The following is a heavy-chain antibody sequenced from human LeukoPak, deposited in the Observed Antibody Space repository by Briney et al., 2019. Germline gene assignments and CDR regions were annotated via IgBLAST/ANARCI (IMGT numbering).Heavy chain of an antibody. CDR2: IKQDGSEK. CDR3: ARHSGSSDFDY. V-gene: IGHV3-7*03. CDR1: GFTFSSYW. D-gene: IGHD1-26*01. J-gene: IGHJ4*02. Sequence: GGSLRLSCAASGFTFSSYWMSWVRQAPGEGLEWVANIKQDGSEKYYVDSVKGRFTISRDNAKNSLYLQMNSLRAEDTAVYYCARHSGSSDFDYWGQGTLVTVSS.